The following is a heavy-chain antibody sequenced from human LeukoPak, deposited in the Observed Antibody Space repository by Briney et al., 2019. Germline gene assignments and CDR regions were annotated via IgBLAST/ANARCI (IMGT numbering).Heavy chain of an antibody. CDR2: ISAYNGNT. V-gene: IGHV1-18*01. J-gene: IGHJ3*02. Sequence: ASVKVSRKASGYTFTRYGISWVRQAPGQGLEWMGWISAYNGNTNYAQRFQGRVTMTTDTSTSTAYMELRSLTSDDTAVYYCARDEFGVTMVRGVPGDAFDIWGQGTKVIVSP. D-gene: IGHD3-10*01. CDR1: GYTFTRYG. CDR3: ARDEFGVTMVRGVPGDAFDI.